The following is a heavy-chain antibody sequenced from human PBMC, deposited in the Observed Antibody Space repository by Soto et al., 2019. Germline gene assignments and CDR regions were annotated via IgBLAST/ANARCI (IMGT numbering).Heavy chain of an antibody. CDR2: IDPSDSYT. CDR1: EYSFTSYW. J-gene: IGHJ4*02. CDR3: ARHGAMVRYFDY. Sequence: PGESLKISCKGSEYSFTSYWISWVRQMPGKGLEWMGRIDPSDSYTNYSPSFQGHVTISADKSISTAYLQWSSLKASDTAMYYCARHGAMVRYFDYWGQGTLVTVSS. D-gene: IGHD5-18*01. V-gene: IGHV5-10-1*01.